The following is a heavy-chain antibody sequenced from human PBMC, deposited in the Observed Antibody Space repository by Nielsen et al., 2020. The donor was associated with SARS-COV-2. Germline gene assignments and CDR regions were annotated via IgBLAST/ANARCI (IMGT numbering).Heavy chain of an antibody. CDR3: ARARATIFGLVMSYGMDV. J-gene: IGHJ6*02. D-gene: IGHD3/OR15-3a*01. V-gene: IGHV1-2*06. CDR2: INPYSGGT. Sequence: ASVKVSCKASGYTFTGYYTHWVRQAPGQGLEWMGRINPYSGGTNYAQKFQGTVTMTRDASISTVYMELTSDDTAVYYCARARATIFGLVMSYGMDVWGQGTTVAVSS. CDR1: GYTFTGYY.